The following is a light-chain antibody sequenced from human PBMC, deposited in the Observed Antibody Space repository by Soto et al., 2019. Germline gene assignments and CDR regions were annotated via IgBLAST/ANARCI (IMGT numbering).Light chain of an antibody. CDR2: DAS. V-gene: IGKV3-11*01. J-gene: IGKJ4*01. CDR3: QWRSDWPPRLT. CDR1: ESIGNY. Sequence: EVVLTQSPATLSLSPGERATVSCRASESIGNYLAWYQQKLGQAPKLLIYDASHRAIGIPGRFSGDGSGTDFTLTISSLEPEHFAVYYCQWRSDWPPRLTFGGGTKVEIK.